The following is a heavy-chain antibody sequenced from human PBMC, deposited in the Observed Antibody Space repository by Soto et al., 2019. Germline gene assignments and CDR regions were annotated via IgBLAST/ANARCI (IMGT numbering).Heavy chain of an antibody. J-gene: IGHJ3*01. V-gene: IGHV4-34*01. CDR3: ARGGSSDWQVAFDF. D-gene: IGHD6-19*01. Sequence: SETLSLTCAVYGGSFSGYFWNWIRQSPGKGLEWIGKVNHNGRNNYNPSLKSRVTISLDMSKNQISLKLTSVTAADTAVYYCARGGSSDWQVAFDFWGQWTLLTVS. CDR1: GGSFSGYF. CDR2: VNHNGRN.